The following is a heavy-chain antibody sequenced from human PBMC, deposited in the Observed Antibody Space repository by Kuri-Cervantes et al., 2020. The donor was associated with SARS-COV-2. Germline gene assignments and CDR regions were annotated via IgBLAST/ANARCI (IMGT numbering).Heavy chain of an antibody. CDR1: GESFSGYY. V-gene: IGHV4-34*01. CDR2: VNHRGST. D-gene: IGHD7-27*01. CDR3: ARTGDLLNYYYYYMDV. J-gene: IGHJ6*03. Sequence: SETLSLTCAFYGESFSGYYWNWIRQSPGKGLEWIGEVNHRGSTYYNPSLESRVTISVDTSKNQFSLKLSSVTAADTAVYYCARTGDLLNYYYYYMDVWGKGTTVTVSS.